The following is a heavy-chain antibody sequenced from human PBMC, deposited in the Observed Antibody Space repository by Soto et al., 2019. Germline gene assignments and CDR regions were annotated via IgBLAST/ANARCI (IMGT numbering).Heavy chain of an antibody. CDR3: ARDRMRGTSKGLEFGELSTFDD. V-gene: IGHV1-18*01. D-gene: IGHD3-10*01. CDR2: ISVYNGNT. CDR1: GYTFTSYG. Sequence: QVQLVQSGAEVKKPGASVKVSCKASGYTFTSYGISWVRQAPGQGLEWMGWISVYNGNTNYAQKLQGRVTMTTDTSTSADYMGLRSLRSDNTAGDYCARDRMRGTSKGLEFGELSTFDDRGQGTLVTVSS. J-gene: IGHJ4*02.